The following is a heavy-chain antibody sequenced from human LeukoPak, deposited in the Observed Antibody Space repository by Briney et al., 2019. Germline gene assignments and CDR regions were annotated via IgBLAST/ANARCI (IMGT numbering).Heavy chain of an antibody. CDR1: GFTFSTYA. J-gene: IGHJ6*03. D-gene: IGHD2-2*01. V-gene: IGHV3-30*04. Sequence: GGSLRLSCAASGFTFSTYAIHWVRQAPGRGLEWVAVISFDGVNTFYADSVKGRFTISRDNSNNTVYLQMNNLRPEDTAVFYCARGQGYESYYYMDVWGKGTTVSVSS. CDR2: ISFDGVNT. CDR3: ARGQGYESYYYMDV.